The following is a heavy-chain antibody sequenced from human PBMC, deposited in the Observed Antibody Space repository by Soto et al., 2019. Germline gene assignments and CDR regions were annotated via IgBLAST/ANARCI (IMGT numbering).Heavy chain of an antibody. V-gene: IGHV2-26*01. CDR3: ARMNVDSYQFYYAMDV. J-gene: IGHJ6*02. Sequence: SGPTLVNPTETLTLTCTVSGFSLTAGKMGVSWIRQPPGKALEWLAHIFSDNERSYSTSLQGRLTISKDTSGSQVVLSMTNVDPVDTATYYCARMNVDSYQFYYAMDVWGQGTTVTVSS. D-gene: IGHD4-17*01. CDR1: GFSLTAGKMG. CDR2: IFSDNER.